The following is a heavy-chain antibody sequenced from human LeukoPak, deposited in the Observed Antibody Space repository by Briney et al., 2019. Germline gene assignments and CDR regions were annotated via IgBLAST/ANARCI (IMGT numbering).Heavy chain of an antibody. CDR3: ARDQPPGIAVAGTDAFDI. D-gene: IGHD6-19*01. J-gene: IGHJ3*02. V-gene: IGHV3-21*01. CDR1: GFTLSNYS. CDR2: ISSSSSYI. Sequence: PRGSLRLSRTAYGFTLSNYSINWVRQAPGKGLEWVSSISSSSSYIYYADSVKGRFTISRDNAKNSLYLQMNSLRAEDTAVYYCARDQPPGIAVAGTDAFDIWGQGTIVTVSS.